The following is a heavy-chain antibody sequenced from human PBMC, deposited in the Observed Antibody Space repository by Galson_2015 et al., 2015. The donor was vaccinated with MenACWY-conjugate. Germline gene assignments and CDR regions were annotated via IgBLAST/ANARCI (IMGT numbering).Heavy chain of an antibody. Sequence: SLRLSCAASGFTFSDYDMSWIRQAPGKGLEWVSYISSGGSSINHAEFVKGRITISRDNAKNSQYLQMRSLSAEDTAVYYCEREGGAAKEFDYWGQGTLVTVSS. CDR1: GFTFSDYD. V-gene: IGHV3-11*01. D-gene: IGHD6-25*01. J-gene: IGHJ4*02. CDR2: ISSGGSSI. CDR3: EREGGAAKEFDY.